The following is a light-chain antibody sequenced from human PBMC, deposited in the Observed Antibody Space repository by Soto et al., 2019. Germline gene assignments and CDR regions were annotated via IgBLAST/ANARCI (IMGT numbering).Light chain of an antibody. V-gene: IGKV3-20*01. J-gene: IGKJ1*01. CDR1: QSVSSSS. Sequence: EIVLTQSPGTLSASPGERVTLSCRASQSVSSSSLAWYQQKPGQAPRLLIYAASSRATGIPDRFSGSGSGTDFTLTISRLEPEDFAVYYCQQYDSSPRTFGQGTKVDIK. CDR3: QQYDSSPRT. CDR2: AAS.